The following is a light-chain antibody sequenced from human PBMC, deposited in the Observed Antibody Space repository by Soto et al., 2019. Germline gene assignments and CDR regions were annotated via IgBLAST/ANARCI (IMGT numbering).Light chain of an antibody. CDR1: ESISISY. Sequence: EIVLTQSPGTLSLSPGERATLSCRASESISISYLAWYQQQTGQAPRLLISGASSRATGIPDRFSVSGSGTDFTLTINRPEPEDFAVYYCQQFTRSPHTIGQGTKLEIK. V-gene: IGKV3-20*01. CDR2: GAS. CDR3: QQFTRSPHT. J-gene: IGKJ2*01.